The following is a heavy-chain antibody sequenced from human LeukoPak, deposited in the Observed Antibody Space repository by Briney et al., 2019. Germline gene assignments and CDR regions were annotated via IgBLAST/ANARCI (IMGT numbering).Heavy chain of an antibody. CDR3: AKAPRYYDSSGYPVYYFDY. CDR1: GFTFSSYA. D-gene: IGHD3-22*01. Sequence: PGGSLRLSCAAPGFTFSSYAMSWVRQAPGKGLEWVSAISGSGGSTYYADSVKGRFTISRDNSKNTLYLQMNSLRAEDTAVYYCAKAPRYYDSSGYPVYYFDYWGQGTLVTVSS. J-gene: IGHJ4*02. CDR2: ISGSGGST. V-gene: IGHV3-23*01.